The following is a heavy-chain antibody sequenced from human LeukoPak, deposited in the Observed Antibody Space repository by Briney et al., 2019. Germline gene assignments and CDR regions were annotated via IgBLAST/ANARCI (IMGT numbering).Heavy chain of an antibody. D-gene: IGHD3-10*01. CDR2: IKQDGSEK. J-gene: IGHJ4*02. CDR1: GFTFSGYW. CDR3: ARRYGSGSYIH. V-gene: IGHV3-7*01. Sequence: PGGSLRLSCAASGFTFSGYWMSWVRQAPGKGLEWVANIKQDGSEKYYVDSVKGRFTISRDNAKNSLYLQMNSLRAEDTAVYYCARRYGSGSYIHWGQGTLVTVSS.